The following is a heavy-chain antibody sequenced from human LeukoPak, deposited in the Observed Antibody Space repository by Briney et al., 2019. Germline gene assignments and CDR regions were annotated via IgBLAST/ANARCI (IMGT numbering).Heavy chain of an antibody. J-gene: IGHJ4*02. V-gene: IGHV4-59*01. Sequence: SQTLSLTCTVSGGSISTYRWGWIRQPPGKGLEWIGYISYSGSTNYNPSLQSRVTISVSTSKNQFSLKLPSVTAADTAVYYCAREPTLTTFGYWGQGTLVTVSS. D-gene: IGHD4-17*01. CDR2: ISYSGST. CDR1: GGSISTYR. CDR3: AREPTLTTFGY.